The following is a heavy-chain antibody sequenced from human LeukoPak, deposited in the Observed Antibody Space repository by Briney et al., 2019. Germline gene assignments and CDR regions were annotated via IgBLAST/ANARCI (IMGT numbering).Heavy chain of an antibody. D-gene: IGHD2-8*01. V-gene: IGHV3-48*01. CDR3: AKAMYALDAFDI. CDR1: GFTFSSYS. J-gene: IGHJ3*02. CDR2: ISSSSSTI. Sequence: GGSLRLSCAASGFTFSSYSMNWVRQAPGKGLEWVSYISSSSSTIYYADSVKGRFTISRDNSKNTLYLQMNSLRAEDTAVYYCAKAMYALDAFDIWGQGTMVTVSS.